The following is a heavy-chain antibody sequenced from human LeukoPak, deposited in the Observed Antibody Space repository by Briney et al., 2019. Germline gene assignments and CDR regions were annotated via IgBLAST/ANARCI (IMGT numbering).Heavy chain of an antibody. D-gene: IGHD2-21*01. J-gene: IGHJ4*02. V-gene: IGHV4-39*06. CDR1: NGSISSSSYY. CDR3: ARDPNSAL. Sequence: SETLSLTCTVSNGSISSSSYYWGWIRQPPGKGLEWIGSIYYSGSTYYNPSLKSRVTLSVDTFKNQSPRKMRSVTAADTAVYYCARDPNSALWGQGTLVTVSS. CDR2: IYYSGST.